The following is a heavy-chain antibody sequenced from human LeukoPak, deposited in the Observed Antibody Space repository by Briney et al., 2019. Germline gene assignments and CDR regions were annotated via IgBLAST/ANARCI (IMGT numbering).Heavy chain of an antibody. CDR3: AKDGVFEDIVVVPAAFDY. V-gene: IGHV3-23*01. Sequence: GGSLRLSCAASGFTFSSYAMSWVRQAPGKGLEWVSAISGSGGSTYYADSVKGRFTISRDNSKNTLYLQMNSLRAEDTAVYYCAKDGVFEDIVVVPAAFDYWGQGTLVTVSS. D-gene: IGHD2-2*01. J-gene: IGHJ4*02. CDR1: GFTFSSYA. CDR2: ISGSGGST.